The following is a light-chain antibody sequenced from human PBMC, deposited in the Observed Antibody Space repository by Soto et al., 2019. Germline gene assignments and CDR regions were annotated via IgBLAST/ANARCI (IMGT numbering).Light chain of an antibody. CDR2: DNS. Sequence: SVLTQPPSVSAAPGQKVTISCSGSTSNIGNDFVSWYQHLPGSAPKLVIFDNSKRPSGIPDRLSASKSGTSATLGITGLQTGDEAYYYCGTWDSSLSAYVFGTGTKLTVL. V-gene: IGLV1-51*01. CDR1: TSNIGNDF. CDR3: GTWDSSLSAYV. J-gene: IGLJ1*01.